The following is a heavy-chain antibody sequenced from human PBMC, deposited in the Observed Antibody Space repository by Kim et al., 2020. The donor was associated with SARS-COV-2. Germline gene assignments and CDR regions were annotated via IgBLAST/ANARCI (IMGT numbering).Heavy chain of an antibody. D-gene: IGHD3-22*01. CDR2: ISWNTGKI. V-gene: IGHV3-9*01. CDR1: GFTFGNYA. CDR3: AKALLVYYFDLSGGNGMDV. J-gene: IGHJ6*02. Sequence: GGSLRLSCAASGFTFGNYAMHWVRQAPGKGLEWVSGISWNTGKIGYADSVKGQFTISRDNAKNSLNLQMNSLRAEDTALYYCAKALLVYYFDLSGGNGMDVWGQGTTVTVSS.